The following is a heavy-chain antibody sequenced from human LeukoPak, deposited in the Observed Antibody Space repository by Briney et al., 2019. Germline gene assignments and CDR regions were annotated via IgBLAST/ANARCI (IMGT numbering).Heavy chain of an antibody. V-gene: IGHV3-23*01. J-gene: IGHJ6*02. D-gene: IGHD6-13*01. CDR1: GFTFSNYA. CDR2: ISGSGGNT. Sequence: GGSLRLSCAASGFTFSNYAMTWVRQIPGKGLEWLSGISGSGGNTCYADSVKGRFTISRDNSKNTLYLQMNSLRAEDTAVYYCAKDSSSSKYYYYGMDVWGQGTTVTVSS. CDR3: AKDSSSSKYYYYGMDV.